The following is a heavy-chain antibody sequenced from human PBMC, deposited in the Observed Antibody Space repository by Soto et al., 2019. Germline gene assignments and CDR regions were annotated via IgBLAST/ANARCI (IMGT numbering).Heavy chain of an antibody. D-gene: IGHD3-16*02. Sequence: QVQLQQWGAGLLKPSETLSLTCAVYGGSFSGYYWIWIRQPPGKGLEWMGEINHSVSTNYNPSLKSRVTRAGEPSKDQFSLKLSYVTAADTAVYYCARGPSSLYYYYIWGSYRYAYYFDYWGQGTLVTVSS. CDR2: INHSVST. J-gene: IGHJ4*02. V-gene: IGHV4-34*01. CDR3: ARGPSSLYYYYIWGSYRYAYYFDY. CDR1: GGSFSGYY.